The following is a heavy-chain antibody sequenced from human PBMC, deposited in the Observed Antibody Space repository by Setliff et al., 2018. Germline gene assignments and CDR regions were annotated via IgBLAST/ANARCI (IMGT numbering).Heavy chain of an antibody. CDR2: IYYTGDP. V-gene: IGHV4-39*01. CDR1: GGSMRGNAIF. Sequence: PSETLSLTCNVSGGSMRGNAIFWGWIRQPPGKGLEWIGSIYYTGDPYYNPSLKSRVTMSVDTSRNQLSLKLTSVTAADTAVYYCARHVGSRSRGYNYYYYYMDVWGKGTTVTVSS. CDR3: ARHVGSRSRGYNYYYYYMDV. D-gene: IGHD3-10*01. J-gene: IGHJ6*03.